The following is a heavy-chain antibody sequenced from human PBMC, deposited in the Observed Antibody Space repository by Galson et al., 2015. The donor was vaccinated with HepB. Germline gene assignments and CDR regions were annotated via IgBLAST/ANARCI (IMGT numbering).Heavy chain of an antibody. CDR2: IDWDDDK. V-gene: IGHV2-70*01. CDR1: GFSLSTSGMC. D-gene: IGHD3-22*01. Sequence: PALVKPTQTLTLTCTFSGFSLSTSGMCVSWIRQPPGKALEWLALIDWDDDKYYGTSLKTRLTISKDTSKNQVVLTMTNMDPADTATYYCARIPYYYDSSDYYFGYWGQGTLVTVSS. CDR3: ARIPYYYDSSDYYFGY. J-gene: IGHJ4*02.